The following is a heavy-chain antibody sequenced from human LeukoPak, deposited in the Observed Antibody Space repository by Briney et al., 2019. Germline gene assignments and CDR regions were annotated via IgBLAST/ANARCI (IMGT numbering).Heavy chain of an antibody. V-gene: IGHV1-46*01. CDR1: GYTFTSYY. Sequence: ASVKVSCKASGYTFTSYYMHWVRQAPGQGLDWMGIINPSGGSTSYAQKFQGRVTMTRDTSTSTVYMELSSLRSEDTAVYYCARESSGTPFDYWGQGTLVTVSS. CDR2: INPSGGST. D-gene: IGHD6-19*01. J-gene: IGHJ4*02. CDR3: ARESSGTPFDY.